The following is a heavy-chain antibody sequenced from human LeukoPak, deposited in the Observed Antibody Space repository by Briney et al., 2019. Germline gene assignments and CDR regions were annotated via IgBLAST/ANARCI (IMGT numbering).Heavy chain of an antibody. V-gene: IGHV6-1*01. D-gene: IGHD1-1*01. CDR1: GDSVSSNSAA. J-gene: IGHJ4*02. Sequence: SQTLSLTCAISGDSVSSNSAAWDWIRQSPSRDLEWRGRTYYRSKWYNDYAVSVKSRITINPDTSKNQFSLQLNSVTPEDTAVYYCVRSYDWVFDYWGQGTRVTVSS. CDR2: TYYRSKWYN. CDR3: VRSYDWVFDY.